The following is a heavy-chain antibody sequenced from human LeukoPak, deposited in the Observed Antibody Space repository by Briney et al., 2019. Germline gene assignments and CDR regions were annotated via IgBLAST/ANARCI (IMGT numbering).Heavy chain of an antibody. J-gene: IGHJ4*02. CDR1: GYTFTGYY. CDR2: INPNSGGT. D-gene: IGHD3-22*01. V-gene: IGHV1-2*02. CDR3: ARDDGGVVVIPNDY. Sequence: GASVKVSXKASGYTFTGYYMHWVRQAPGQGLEWIGWINPNSGGTNYAQKFQGRVTMTRDTSISTAYMELSRLRSDDTAVYYCARDDGGVVVIPNDYWGQGTLVTVSS.